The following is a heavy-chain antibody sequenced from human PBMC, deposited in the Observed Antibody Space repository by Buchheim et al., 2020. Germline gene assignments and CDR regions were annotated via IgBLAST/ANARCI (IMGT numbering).Heavy chain of an antibody. V-gene: IGHV4-31*03. Sequence: QVQLQESGPGLVKPSQTLSLTCTVSGGSISSGGYYWSWIRQHPGKGLEWIGYIYYSGSPYYNPSLKSRVSTSLHTSKNQFSLKLSSVTAADTAVYYCARVPVRNYDFWSGYFDNWGQGTL. CDR3: ARVPVRNYDFWSGYFDN. D-gene: IGHD3-3*01. J-gene: IGHJ4*02. CDR2: IYYSGSP. CDR1: GGSISSGGYY.